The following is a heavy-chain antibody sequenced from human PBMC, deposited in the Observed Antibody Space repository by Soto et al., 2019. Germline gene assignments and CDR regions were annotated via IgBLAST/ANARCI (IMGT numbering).Heavy chain of an antibody. CDR2: IIPIFGTA. V-gene: IGHV1-69*06. CDR1: GGTFSSYA. D-gene: IGHD6-19*01. CDR3: AGEKIAVVFDY. Sequence: SVKVSCQASGGTFSSYAISWVRQAPGQGLEWMGGIIPIFGTANYAQKFQGRVTITADKSTSTAYMELSSLRSEDTAVYYCAGEKIAVVFDYWGQGTLVTVSS. J-gene: IGHJ4*02.